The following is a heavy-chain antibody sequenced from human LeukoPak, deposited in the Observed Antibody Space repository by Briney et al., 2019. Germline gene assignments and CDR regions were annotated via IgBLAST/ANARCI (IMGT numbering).Heavy chain of an antibody. CDR2: IYYSGST. J-gene: IGHJ3*02. CDR3: ARPKEGSGWLGAFDI. V-gene: IGHV4-39*01. Sequence: PSETLSLTCTVSGGSISSSSYYWGWIRQPPGKGLEWIGSIYYSGSTYYNPSLKSRVTISVDTSKNQFSLKLSSVTAADTAVYYCARPKEGSGWLGAFDIWGQGTMVTVSS. D-gene: IGHD6-19*01. CDR1: GGSISSSSYY.